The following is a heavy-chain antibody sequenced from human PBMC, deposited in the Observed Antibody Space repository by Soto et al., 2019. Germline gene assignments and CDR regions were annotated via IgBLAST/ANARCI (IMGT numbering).Heavy chain of an antibody. V-gene: IGHV3-23*01. D-gene: IGHD3-10*01. CDR2: IDGSGGIT. CDR3: VKNSGWFNT. CDR1: GFTFGTTD. J-gene: IGHJ5*02. Sequence: GGSLRLSCAASGFTFGTTDMSWVRQAPGEGLEWISTIDGSGGITYYADSVKGRFTIPRDNSRNTVYLQMNSLRGDDTALYYCVKNSGWFNTWGQGALVTVSS.